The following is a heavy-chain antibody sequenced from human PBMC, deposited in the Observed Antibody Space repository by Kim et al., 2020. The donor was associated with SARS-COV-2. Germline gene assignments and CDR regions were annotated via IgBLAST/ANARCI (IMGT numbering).Heavy chain of an antibody. Sequence: GGSLRLSCAASGFTFSSYAMSWVRQAPGKGLEWVSAISGSGGSTYYADSVKGRFTISRDNSKNTLYLQMNSLRAEDTAVYYCAKVPAAVAGTGSYADYWGQGTLVTVSS. J-gene: IGHJ4*02. CDR1: GFTFSSYA. CDR2: ISGSGGST. CDR3: AKVPAAVAGTGSYADY. V-gene: IGHV3-23*01. D-gene: IGHD6-19*01.